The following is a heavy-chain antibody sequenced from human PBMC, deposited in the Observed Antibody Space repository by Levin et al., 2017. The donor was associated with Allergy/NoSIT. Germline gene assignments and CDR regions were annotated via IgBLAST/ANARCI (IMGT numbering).Heavy chain of an antibody. CDR2: VFYSGST. Sequence: SQTLSLTCTVSGGSISSYYWSWIRQPPGKGLEWIAYVFYSGSTNYNPSLKSRVTTSVDTSKSQFSLSLSSVTAADTALYYCARLYGSGSFDYWGQGTLVTVSS. CDR3: ARLYGSGSFDY. CDR1: GGSISSYY. D-gene: IGHD3-10*01. V-gene: IGHV4-59*08. J-gene: IGHJ4*02.